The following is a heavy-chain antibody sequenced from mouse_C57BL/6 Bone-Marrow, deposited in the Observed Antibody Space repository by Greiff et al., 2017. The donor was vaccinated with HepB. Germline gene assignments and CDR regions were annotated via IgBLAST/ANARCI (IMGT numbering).Heavy chain of an antibody. J-gene: IGHJ3*01. CDR1: GFTFSSYA. Sequence: EVQVVESGGGLVKPGGSLKLSCAASGFTFSSYAMSWVRQTPEKRLEWVATISDGGSYTYYPDNVKGRFTISRDNAKNNLYLQMSHLKSEDTAMYYCARDRTRGSWFAYWGQGTLVTVSA. CDR3: ARDRTRGSWFAY. CDR2: ISDGGSYT. V-gene: IGHV5-4*01.